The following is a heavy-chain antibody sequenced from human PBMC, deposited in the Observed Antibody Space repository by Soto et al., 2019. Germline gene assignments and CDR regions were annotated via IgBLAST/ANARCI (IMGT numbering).Heavy chain of an antibody. CDR2: TYYRSKWYN. CDR1: GDSVSSNSAA. V-gene: IGHV6-1*01. D-gene: IGHD3-16*01. CDR3: ARSTVITFLLDY. J-gene: IGHJ4*02. Sequence: PSQTLSLTCAISGDSVSSNSAAWNWIRQSPSRGLEWLGRTYYRSKWYNDYAVSVKSRITINPDTSKNQFSLKLSSVSAADTAVYYCARSTVITFLLDYWGQGTLVTVSS.